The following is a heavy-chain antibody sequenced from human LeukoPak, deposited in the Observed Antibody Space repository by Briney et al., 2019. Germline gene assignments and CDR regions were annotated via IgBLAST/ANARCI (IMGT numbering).Heavy chain of an antibody. J-gene: IGHJ4*02. CDR1: GFTFSTYG. CDR2: IYSGGST. V-gene: IGHV3-66*01. D-gene: IGHD2-2*01. CDR3: AKGYRPYCSSTSCYVFDY. Sequence: GGTLRLSCVASGFTFSTYGMTWVRQAPGKGLEWVSLIYSGGSTYYADSMKGRFTISRDNSKNTLYLQMNSLRAEDTAVYYCAKGYRPYCSSTSCYVFDYWGQGTLVTVSS.